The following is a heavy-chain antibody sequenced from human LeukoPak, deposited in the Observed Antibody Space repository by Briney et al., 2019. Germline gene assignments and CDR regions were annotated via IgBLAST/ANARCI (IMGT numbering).Heavy chain of an antibody. D-gene: IGHD2-15*01. CDR1: GGSISSSSYY. CDR2: IYYSGST. CDR3: ARGARDSCSGGGCYSFDP. J-gene: IGHJ5*02. Sequence: SETLSLTCTVSGGSISSSSYYWGWIRQPPGKGLEWIGYIYYSGSTYYNPSLKSRITISVDTSQNQFSLYLSSVTAADTALYYCARGARDSCSGGGCYSFDPWGQGTLVTVSS. V-gene: IGHV4-31*03.